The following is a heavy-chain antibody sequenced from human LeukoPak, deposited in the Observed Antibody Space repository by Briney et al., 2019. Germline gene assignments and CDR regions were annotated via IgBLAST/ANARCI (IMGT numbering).Heavy chain of an antibody. J-gene: IGHJ3*02. V-gene: IGHV3-9*01. CDR2: ISWNSGSI. D-gene: IGHD6-13*01. Sequence: PGGSLRLSCAASGFTFDDYAMHWVRQAPGKGLEWVSGISWNSGSIGYADSVKGRFTISRDNAKNSLYLQMNSLRAEDTAVYYCAKGTLGPRDAFDIWGQGTMVTVSS. CDR3: AKGTLGPRDAFDI. CDR1: GFTFDDYA.